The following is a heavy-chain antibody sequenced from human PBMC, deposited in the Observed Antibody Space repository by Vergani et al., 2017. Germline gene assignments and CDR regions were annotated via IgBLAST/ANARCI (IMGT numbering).Heavy chain of an antibody. V-gene: IGHV4-59*01. CDR3: ARAGAYSGMFDP. CDR1: GGSISSYY. J-gene: IGHJ5*02. CDR2: IYYSGST. D-gene: IGHD5-12*01. Sequence: QVQLQESGPGPVKPSETLSLTCTVSGGSISSYYWSWIRQPPGKGLEWIGYIYYSGSTNYNPSRKSRVTISVDTSKNQFSLKLSSVTAADTAVYYCARAGAYSGMFDPWGQGTLVTVSS.